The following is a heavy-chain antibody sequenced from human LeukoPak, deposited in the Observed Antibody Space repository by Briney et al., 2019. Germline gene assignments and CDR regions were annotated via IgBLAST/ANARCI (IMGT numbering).Heavy chain of an antibody. V-gene: IGHV3-53*01. CDR3: ASRGGYSGHDFGGGIEGYFDY. CDR1: GFTVSTHY. CDR2: IDSAYKT. D-gene: IGHD5-12*01. J-gene: IGHJ4*02. Sequence: GGSLRLSCAASGFTVSTHYMNWVRQAPGKGLEWVSVIDSAYKTYYSASVKGRFTISRDKSNNIVFLQLHGVSAEYIGVYYCASRGGYSGHDFGGGIEGYFDYWGQGTVVTVSS.